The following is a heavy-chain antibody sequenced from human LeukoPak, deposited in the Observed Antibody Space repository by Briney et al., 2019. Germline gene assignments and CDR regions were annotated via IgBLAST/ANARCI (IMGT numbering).Heavy chain of an antibody. CDR3: ARGNVVGATRPFDY. CDR1: GFTFSNYA. CDR2: IGSNGGST. D-gene: IGHD1-26*01. V-gene: IGHV3-64*01. J-gene: IGHJ4*02. Sequence: PGGSLRLSCAGSGFTFSNYAMYWVRQAPGKGLENVAGIGSNGGSTYYANSVKGRFTISRDNSKNTLFLQMGSLRAEDMAVYYCARGNVVGATRPFDYWGQGTLVTVSS.